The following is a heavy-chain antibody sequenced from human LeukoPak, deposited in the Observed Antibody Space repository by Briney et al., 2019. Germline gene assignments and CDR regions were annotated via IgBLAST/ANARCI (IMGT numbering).Heavy chain of an antibody. V-gene: IGHV1-69*01. Sequence: SVKVSCKASGGTFSSYAISWVRQAPGQGLEWMGGIIPIFGTANYAQKFQGRVTITADESTSTAYMELSSLRSEDTAVYYCARSTYYYDSSTLGYWGQGTLVTVSS. CDR1: GGTFSSYA. CDR3: ARSTYYYDSSTLGY. CDR2: IIPIFGTA. D-gene: IGHD3-22*01. J-gene: IGHJ4*02.